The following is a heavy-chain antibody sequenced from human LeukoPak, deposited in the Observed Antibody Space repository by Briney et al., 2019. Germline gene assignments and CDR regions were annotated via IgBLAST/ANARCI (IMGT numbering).Heavy chain of an antibody. CDR1: GGTFISYA. D-gene: IGHD6-19*01. Sequence: SVKVSCKASGGTFISYAISWVRQAPGQGLEWMGGIIPIFGTANYEQKFQGRVTITADESTSTAYMELSSLRSEDTAVYYCARDRGSGWPLWGQGTLVTVSS. CDR3: ARDRGSGWPL. J-gene: IGHJ4*02. CDR2: IIPIFGTA. V-gene: IGHV1-69*13.